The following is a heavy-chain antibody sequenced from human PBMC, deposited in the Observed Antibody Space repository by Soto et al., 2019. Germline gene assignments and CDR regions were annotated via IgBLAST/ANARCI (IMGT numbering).Heavy chain of an antibody. CDR1: GGTFSSYA. V-gene: IGHV1-69*13. J-gene: IGHJ6*02. CDR3: ARALIVGANYVYYYGMDV. Sequence: GASVKVSCKASGGTFSSYAISWVRQAPGQGLEWMGGIIPIFGTANYAQKFQGRVTITADESTSTAYMELSSLRSEDTAVYYCARALIVGANYVYYYGMDVWGQGTTVTVSS. CDR2: IIPIFGTA. D-gene: IGHD1-26*01.